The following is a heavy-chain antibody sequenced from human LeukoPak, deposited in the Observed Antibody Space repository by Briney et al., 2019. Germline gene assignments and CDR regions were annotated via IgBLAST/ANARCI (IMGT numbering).Heavy chain of an antibody. V-gene: IGHV4-39*01. Sequence: SETLSLTCAVSGGSINSRYYYWVWIRQPPGKGREWIGSHCYSGSTYYNPSLKIRVTVSVATSKIQFCLKLRSVTAADTAVYFCASLSTMVPLDYWGQGSLVTVPS. D-gene: IGHD3-10*01. CDR3: ASLSTMVPLDY. CDR2: HCYSGST. J-gene: IGHJ4*02. CDR1: GGSINSRYYY.